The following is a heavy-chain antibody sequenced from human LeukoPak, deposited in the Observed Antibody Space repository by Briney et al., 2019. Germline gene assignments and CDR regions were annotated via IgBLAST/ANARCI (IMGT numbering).Heavy chain of an antibody. J-gene: IGHJ4*02. Sequence: SETLSLTCTVSGGSISCYFWSWTRQPPGKGLEWIGYIYDSGSTNYNPSLKSRVTISVDTSKNQFSLKLSSVTTADTAVYYCARYSDVYFDYWGQGILVTVSS. D-gene: IGHD3-3*01. V-gene: IGHV4-59*01. CDR1: GGSISCYF. CDR3: ARYSDVYFDY. CDR2: IYDSGST.